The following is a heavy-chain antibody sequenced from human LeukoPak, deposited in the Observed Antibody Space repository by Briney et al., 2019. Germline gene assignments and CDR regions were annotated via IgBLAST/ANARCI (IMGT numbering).Heavy chain of an antibody. CDR1: GFTFSSYA. Sequence: GGSLRLSCAASGFTFSSYAMSWVRQAPGKGLEWVSAISGSGGSTYYADSVKGRFTISRDNSKNTLYLQMNSLRAEDTAVYYRAKDTDSYYYDSSGYAYWGQGTLVTVSS. CDR2: ISGSGGST. CDR3: AKDTDSYYYDSSGYAY. J-gene: IGHJ4*02. D-gene: IGHD3-22*01. V-gene: IGHV3-23*01.